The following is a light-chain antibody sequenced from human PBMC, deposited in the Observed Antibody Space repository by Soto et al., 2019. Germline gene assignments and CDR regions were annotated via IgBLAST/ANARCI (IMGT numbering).Light chain of an antibody. J-gene: IGKJ2*01. CDR3: QQLYTYPHT. CDR1: QGVTNS. V-gene: IGKV1-9*01. Sequence: IQVTQSPSFLSASVGDRVTITCRTSQGVTNSFAWYQQKSGKAPRLLIYSISSLKSGVPSRFSGSGSGTEFTLTISSLQPEDFATYYCQQLYTYPHTFGLGTRLEI. CDR2: SIS.